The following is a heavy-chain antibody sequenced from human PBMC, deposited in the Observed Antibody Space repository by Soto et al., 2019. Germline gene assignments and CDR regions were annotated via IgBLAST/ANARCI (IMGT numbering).Heavy chain of an antibody. J-gene: IGHJ3*02. D-gene: IGHD6-19*01. CDR3: ARLSSGWYSSAFDI. Sequence: GASVKVSCKASGYTFTSYAISWVRQAPGQGLEWMGGIIPIFGTASYAQKFQGRVTITADESTSTAYMELSSLRSEGTAVYYCARLSSGWYSSAFDIWGQGTMVTVSS. CDR1: GYTFTSYA. CDR2: IIPIFGTA. V-gene: IGHV1-69*13.